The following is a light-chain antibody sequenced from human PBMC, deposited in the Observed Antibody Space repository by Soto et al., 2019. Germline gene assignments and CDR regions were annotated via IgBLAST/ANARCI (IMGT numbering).Light chain of an antibody. CDR2: EAS. V-gene: IGKV3-15*01. Sequence: EIVMTQSPATLPVSPEERVTLSCRTSQGVSNNLAWYQQKPGQAPRLLMYEASTRATSTPARFSGSGSGTEFTLTISNLQSEDLAVYYCQQYNNWPPMYTFGQGTKLEIK. CDR1: QGVSNN. CDR3: QQYNNWPPMYT. J-gene: IGKJ2*01.